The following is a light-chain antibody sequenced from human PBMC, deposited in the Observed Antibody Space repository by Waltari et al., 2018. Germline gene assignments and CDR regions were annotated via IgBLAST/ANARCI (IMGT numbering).Light chain of an antibody. CDR3: QQSYNWPRT. J-gene: IGKJ1*01. Sequence: IVLTQSPATLSLSPGARATLSCRASQSIISYLAWYQQKPGQAPRLLICDGANRATGIPARFSGSGSKTDFTLTIASLEPEDSAVYYCQQSYNWPRTFGQGTKVEIK. CDR1: QSIISY. V-gene: IGKV3-11*01. CDR2: DGA.